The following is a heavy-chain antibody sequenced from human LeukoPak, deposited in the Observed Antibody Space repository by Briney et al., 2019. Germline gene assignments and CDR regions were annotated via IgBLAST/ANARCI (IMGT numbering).Heavy chain of an antibody. CDR1: GYTFTSYG. D-gene: IGHD3-9*01. V-gene: IGHV1-18*01. CDR3: ARDSEDYDILTGYTL. J-gene: IGHJ4*02. CDR2: ISAYNGNT. Sequence: ASVKVSCKASGYTFTSYGISWVRQAPGQGLEWMGWISAYNGNTNYAQELQGRVTMTTDTSTSTAYMELRSLRSDDTAVYYCARDSEDYDILTGYTLWGQGTLVTVSS.